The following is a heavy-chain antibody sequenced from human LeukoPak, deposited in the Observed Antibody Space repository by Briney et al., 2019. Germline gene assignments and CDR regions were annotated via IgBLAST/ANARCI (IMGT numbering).Heavy chain of an antibody. D-gene: IGHD2-15*01. J-gene: IGHJ3*01. Sequence: PGGSLRLSCVMSGFSVGTNYMTWVRQAPGKGLEWVSVIYSGDNSYYADSVKGRFTISRDTPKNTLYLQMNSLRAEDTAVYYCARDTGSGHCSGNWCRAAFDVWGQGTTVTVSS. V-gene: IGHV3-53*01. CDR1: GFSVGTNY. CDR2: IYSGDNS. CDR3: ARDTGSGHCSGNWCRAAFDV.